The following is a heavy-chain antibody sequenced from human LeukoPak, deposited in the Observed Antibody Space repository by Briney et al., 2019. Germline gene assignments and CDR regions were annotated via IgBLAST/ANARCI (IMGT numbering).Heavy chain of an antibody. CDR3: AEGQTLDWLSNYFDS. V-gene: IGHV4-39*01. Sequence: SETLSLTCTVSGASISSSLYYWGWVRQPPGKGLEWVGSIYYGANTYYNPSLKSRLTISVDTPRNQVSLKLRSVTAADTALYFCAEGQTLDWLSNYFDSWGQGSLVIVSS. CDR1: GASISSSLYY. CDR2: IYYGANT. D-gene: IGHD3-3*01. J-gene: IGHJ4*02.